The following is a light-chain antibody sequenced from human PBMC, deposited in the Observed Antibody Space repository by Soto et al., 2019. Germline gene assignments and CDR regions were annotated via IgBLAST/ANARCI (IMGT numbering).Light chain of an antibody. V-gene: IGKV3-11*01. Sequence: EIVLTQSPATLSLSPGERATLSCRASQSVSSYLAWYQQKHGPAPRLLIYDASNRATGIPARFSGSGSGTDFTLTISSLEPEDFAVYYCQQRSNWLLTFGGGTKVEIK. CDR3: QQRSNWLLT. CDR1: QSVSSY. CDR2: DAS. J-gene: IGKJ4*01.